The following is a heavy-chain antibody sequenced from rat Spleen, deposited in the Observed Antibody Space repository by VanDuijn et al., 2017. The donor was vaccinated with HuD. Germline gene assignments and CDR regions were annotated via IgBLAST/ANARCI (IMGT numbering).Heavy chain of an antibody. CDR3: ARQWDY. Sequence: EVQLVESGGGLVQPGRSLKLSCAASGFTFSNYGMAWVRQAPTKGLDWVAIISYDGTTTYYRDSVRGRFTISRDNAKSTLYLQMDSLRSEDTATYYCARQWDYWGQGTLVTVSS. V-gene: IGHV5-29*01. J-gene: IGHJ3*01. CDR1: GFTFSNYG. D-gene: IGHD1-7*01. CDR2: ISYDGTTT.